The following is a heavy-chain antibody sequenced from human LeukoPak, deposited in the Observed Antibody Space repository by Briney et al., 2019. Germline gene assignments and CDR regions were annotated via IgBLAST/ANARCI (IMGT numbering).Heavy chain of an antibody. V-gene: IGHV3-23*01. D-gene: IGHD2-15*01. J-gene: IGHJ4*02. CDR2: ISGSGGST. CDR1: GFTFSSYA. CDR3: AKGRQTSNLVAATLFDY. Sequence: GGSLRLSCAASGFTFSSYAMSWVRQAPGKGLEWVSAISGSGGSTYYADSVKGRFTISRDNSKNTLYLQMNSLRAEDTAVYYRAKGRQTSNLVAATLFDYWGQGTLVTVSS.